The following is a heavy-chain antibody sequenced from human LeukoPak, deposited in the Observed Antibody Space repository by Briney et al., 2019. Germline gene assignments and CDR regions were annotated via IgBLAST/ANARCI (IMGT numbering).Heavy chain of an antibody. CDR1: GFTFSSYA. Sequence: PGRSLRLSCAASGFTFSSYAMHWVRQAPGKGLEWVAVIWYDGSDKYSEDSLKGRFTISRDNSKNTLYLQMNSLRADDTAIYYSAREPGLWFGEECGIDYWGQGTLVTVSS. CDR3: AREPGLWFGEECGIDY. J-gene: IGHJ4*02. CDR2: IWYDGSDK. V-gene: IGHV3-33*01. D-gene: IGHD3-10*01.